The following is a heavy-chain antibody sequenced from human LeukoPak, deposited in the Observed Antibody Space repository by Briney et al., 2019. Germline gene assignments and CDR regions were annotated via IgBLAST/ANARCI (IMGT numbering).Heavy chain of an antibody. CDR2: ISGSGGST. CDR1: GXTFTSYA. J-gene: IGHJ3*02. D-gene: IGHD6-13*01. CDR3: ARMGIAGTYDAFDI. V-gene: IGHV3-23*01. Sequence: GGSLRLSCAASGXTFTSYAVSWVRQAPGKGLEWVSVISGSGGSTYYADSVKGRFSISRDNSKNTLFLQMNSLRAEDTAVYYCARMGIAGTYDAFDIRGQGTMVTVSS.